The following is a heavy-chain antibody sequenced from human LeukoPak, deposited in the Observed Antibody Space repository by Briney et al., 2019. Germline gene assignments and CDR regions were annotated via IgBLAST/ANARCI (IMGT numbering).Heavy chain of an antibody. D-gene: IGHD5-12*01. CDR1: GFTFSSYW. Sequence: GGSLRLSCAASGFTFSSYWMHWVRQAPGKGLVWVSRINSDGSSTSYADSVKGRFTISRDNAKNTLYLQMNSLRAEDTAVYYCATLGSGYPFYYWGQGTLVTVSS. CDR3: ATLGSGYPFYY. CDR2: INSDGSST. V-gene: IGHV3-74*01. J-gene: IGHJ4*02.